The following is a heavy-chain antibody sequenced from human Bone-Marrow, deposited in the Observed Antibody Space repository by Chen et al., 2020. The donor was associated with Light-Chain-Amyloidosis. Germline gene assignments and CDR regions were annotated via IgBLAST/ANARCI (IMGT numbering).Heavy chain of an antibody. CDR3: ASLRYEPTTIGRSIHDYYGIDV. V-gene: IGHV4-39*01. CDR1: GDSISRSSHY. Sequence: QLQLQESGPGLVKPSETLSLTCGVSGDSISRSSHYWGWIRQPPGKGLEWIGSSYYNGDTYYYPSFQSRVPISVDTSENQFSLRLSSVTAADTSVYYCASLRYEPTTIGRSIHDYYGIDVWGQGTTVTVSS. D-gene: IGHD2-2*01. J-gene: IGHJ6*02. CDR2: SYYNGDT.